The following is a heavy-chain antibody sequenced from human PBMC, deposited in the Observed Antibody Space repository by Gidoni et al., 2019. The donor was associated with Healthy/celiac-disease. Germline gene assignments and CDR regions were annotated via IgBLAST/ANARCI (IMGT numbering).Heavy chain of an antibody. Sequence: QVQLQESGPGLVKPSETLSLTCTVSGGSISRYYWSWIRQPPGKGLEWIGYIYYSGSTNYNPSRKSGVTISVDTSKNQFSLKLSSVTAADTAVYYCARTRSSPYYGMDVWGQGTTVTVSS. CDR3: ARTRSSPYYGMDV. CDR1: GGSISRYY. CDR2: IYYSGST. D-gene: IGHD2-2*01. V-gene: IGHV4-59*01. J-gene: IGHJ6*02.